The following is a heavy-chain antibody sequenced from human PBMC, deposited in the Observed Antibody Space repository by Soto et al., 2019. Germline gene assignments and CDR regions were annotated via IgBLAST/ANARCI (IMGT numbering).Heavy chain of an antibody. J-gene: IGHJ4*02. CDR2: IYPDDSST. CDR1: GYTFTTSW. V-gene: IGHV5-51*01. CDR3: ARRGDYFDGTDYYYDFDY. D-gene: IGHD3-22*01. Sequence: GESLKISCAASGYTFTTSWIGWVRQMPGKGLEWMGIIYPDDSSTKYSPSFQGQVTISADKSISTAFLQWRSLKASDTAMYYCARRGDYFDGTDYYYDFDYWGQGTLVT.